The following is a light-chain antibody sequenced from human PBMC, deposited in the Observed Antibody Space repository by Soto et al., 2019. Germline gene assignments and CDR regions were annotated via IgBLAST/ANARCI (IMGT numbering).Light chain of an antibody. Sequence: EIVLTQSPGTLSLSPGERATLSCRASQSVSSSYLAWYQQKPGQAPRLLIYGASIRAPGIPDRFSGSGSGTDFTLTIKRLEPEDFAVYYWQQYGNSLLTFGGGTKVEIK. CDR3: QQYGNSLLT. CDR1: QSVSSSY. V-gene: IGKV3-20*01. J-gene: IGKJ4*01. CDR2: GAS.